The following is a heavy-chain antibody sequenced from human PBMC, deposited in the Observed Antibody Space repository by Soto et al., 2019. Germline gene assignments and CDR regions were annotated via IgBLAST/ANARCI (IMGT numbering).Heavy chain of an antibody. J-gene: IGHJ3*02. D-gene: IGHD2-15*01. CDR3: ARRVVVAATPATFDI. V-gene: IGHV4-39*01. Sequence: SETLSLTCTVSGCSISSSSYYWGWIRQPPGKGLEWIGSIYYSGSTYYNPSLKSRVTISVDTSKNQFSLKLSSVTAADTAVYYCARRVVVAATPATFDIWGQGTMVS. CDR2: IYYSGST. CDR1: GCSISSSSYY.